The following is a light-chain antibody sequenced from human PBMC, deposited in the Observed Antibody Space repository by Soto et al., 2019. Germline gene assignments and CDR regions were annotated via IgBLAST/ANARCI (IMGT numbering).Light chain of an antibody. J-gene: IGKJ4*01. CDR3: QRSYSTPLT. Sequence: DIQITQSPSSLSASVVDRVTITCRASQSISSNLNWYQQKPGKAPKLLIYAASSLQSGVPSRFSGGGSGTDFTLTISSLQPEDFATYSCQRSYSTPLTFGGGTKVDIK. V-gene: IGKV1-39*01. CDR2: AAS. CDR1: QSISSN.